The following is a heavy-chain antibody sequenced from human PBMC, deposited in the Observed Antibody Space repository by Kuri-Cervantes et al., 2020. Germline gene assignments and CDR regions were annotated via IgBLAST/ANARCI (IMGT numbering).Heavy chain of an antibody. D-gene: IGHD2/OR15-2a*01. CDR3: TTDAPTSAFDY. Sequence: GESLKISCAASGFTFSSYAMHWVRQAPGKGLEWVAVISYDGCNKYYADSVKGRFTISRDNSKNTLYLQMNSLKTEDTAVYYCTTDAPTSAFDYWGQGTLVTVSS. CDR1: GFTFSSYA. CDR2: ISYDGCNK. V-gene: IGHV3-30*04. J-gene: IGHJ4*02.